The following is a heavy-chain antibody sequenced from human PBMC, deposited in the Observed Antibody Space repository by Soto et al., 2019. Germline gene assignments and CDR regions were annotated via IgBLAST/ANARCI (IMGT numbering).Heavy chain of an antibody. V-gene: IGHV4-61*01. CDR2: IYYSGST. CDR1: GGSVSSGSYY. J-gene: IGHJ4*02. Sequence: PSETLSLTCTVSGGSVSSGSYYWSWIRQPPGKGLEWIGYIYYSGSTNYNPSLKSRVTISVDTSKNQFSLKLSSVTAADTAVYYCARVAMELVTDYWGQGTLVTVSS. D-gene: IGHD2-2*01. CDR3: ARVAMELVTDY.